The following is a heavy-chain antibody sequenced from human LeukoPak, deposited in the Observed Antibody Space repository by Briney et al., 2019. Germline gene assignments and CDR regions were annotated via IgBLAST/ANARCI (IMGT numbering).Heavy chain of an antibody. CDR2: ISYDGSNK. Sequence: GGSLRLSCAASGFTFSSYGMHWVRQAPGKGLEWVAVISYDGSNKYYADSVKGRFTISRDNSKNTLYLQMNSLRSEDTAVYYCARGMWEQQPAKYYYHYMDVWGKGTTVTISS. CDR1: GFTFSSYG. D-gene: IGHD6-13*01. J-gene: IGHJ6*03. CDR3: ARGMWEQQPAKYYYHYMDV. V-gene: IGHV3-30*03.